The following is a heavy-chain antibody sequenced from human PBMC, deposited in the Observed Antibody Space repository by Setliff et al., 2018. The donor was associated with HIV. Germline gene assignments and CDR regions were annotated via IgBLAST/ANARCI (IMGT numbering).Heavy chain of an antibody. D-gene: IGHD6-6*01. CDR2: INPNSGGT. J-gene: IGHJ5*02. CDR1: GYTFTGYY. V-gene: IGHV1-2*06. CDR3: ARDWSMTSRESNWFDP. Sequence: SVKVSCKASGYTFTGYYMHWVRQAPGQGLEWMGRINPNSGGTNYAQKFQGRVTMTRDTSINTAYMELSSLTSDDTAVYYCARDWSMTSRESNWFDPWGQGTLVTVSS.